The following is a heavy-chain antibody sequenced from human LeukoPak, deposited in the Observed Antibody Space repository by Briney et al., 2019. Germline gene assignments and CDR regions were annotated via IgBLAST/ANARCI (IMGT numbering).Heavy chain of an antibody. CDR3: AKGGGRQNAFDI. J-gene: IGHJ3*02. D-gene: IGHD2-15*01. Sequence: GGSPRLSCAASGFTFSSYAMSWVRQAPGKGLEWVSAISGSGGSTYYADSVKGRFTISRDNSKNTLYLQMNSLRAEDTAVYYCAKGGGRQNAFDIWGQGTMVTVSS. V-gene: IGHV3-23*01. CDR2: ISGSGGST. CDR1: GFTFSSYA.